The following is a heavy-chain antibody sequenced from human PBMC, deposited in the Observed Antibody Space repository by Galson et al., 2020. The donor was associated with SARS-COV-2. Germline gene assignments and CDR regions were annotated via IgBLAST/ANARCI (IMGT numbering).Heavy chain of an antibody. CDR3: ARQGSDSSPFRDFAY. V-gene: IGHV3-9*01. CDR2: LTWPSATI. Sequence: GGSLRLSCAASGFSFAAYVMPWVRHAPGKGLEWVSGLTWPSATIGYADSVKGRFTIARDNSKTSAYLHMTRLRAEDTAGYYCARQGSDSSPFRDFAYWGQGILVTVSS. CDR1: GFSFAAYV. J-gene: IGHJ4*02. D-gene: IGHD6-6*01.